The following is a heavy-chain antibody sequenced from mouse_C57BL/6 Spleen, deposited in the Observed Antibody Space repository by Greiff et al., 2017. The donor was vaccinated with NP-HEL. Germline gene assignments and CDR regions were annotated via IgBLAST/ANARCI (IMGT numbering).Heavy chain of an antibody. CDR3: ARSYYYGSSYVYYFDY. CDR2: IYPGDGDT. CDR1: GYAFSSYW. Sequence: QVQLQQSGAELVKPGASVKISCKASGYAFSSYWMNWVKQRPGKGLEWIGHIYPGDGDTNYNGKFKGKATLTSDKSSSTAYMQLSSLTSDDSAVYFCARSYYYGSSYVYYFDYWGQGTTLTVSS. D-gene: IGHD1-1*01. J-gene: IGHJ2*01. V-gene: IGHV1-80*01.